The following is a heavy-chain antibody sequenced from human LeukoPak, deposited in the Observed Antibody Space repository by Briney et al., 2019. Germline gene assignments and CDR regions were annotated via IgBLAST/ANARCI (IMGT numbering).Heavy chain of an antibody. CDR1: GFTFGVST. Sequence: PGGSLRLSCAASGFTFGVSTMHWVRQASGKGLEWIGRIRNKTNSYATAYAASVKGRFTISRNDSKNTTYLQINSLKTEDTAAYYCARPEGGGSSNFDYWGQGTLVTVSS. CDR2: IRNKTNSYAT. J-gene: IGHJ4*02. V-gene: IGHV3-73*01. D-gene: IGHD2-15*01. CDR3: ARPEGGGSSNFDY.